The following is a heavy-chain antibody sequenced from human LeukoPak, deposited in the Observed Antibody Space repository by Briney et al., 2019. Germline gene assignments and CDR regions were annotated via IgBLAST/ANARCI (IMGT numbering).Heavy chain of an antibody. CDR3: ARDLAPYDSSGSTLIDY. D-gene: IGHD3-22*01. CDR2: ISSSSSYI. V-gene: IGHV3-21*01. J-gene: IGHJ4*02. Sequence: NGVRXAXGXGGEWGSSISSSSSYIYYADSVKGGFTISRDSAKKSLYLQMNSLRAEDTAVYYCARDLAPYDSSGSTLIDYWGQGTLVTVSS.